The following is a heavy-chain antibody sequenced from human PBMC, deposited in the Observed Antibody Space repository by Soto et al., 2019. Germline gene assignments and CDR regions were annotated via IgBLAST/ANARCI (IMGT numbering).Heavy chain of an antibody. CDR1: GFTFSNAW. CDR3: TTAGFSSSGLYGMDV. V-gene: IGHV3-15*07. J-gene: IGHJ6*02. Sequence: PGGSLRLSCAASGFTFSNAWMNWVRQAPGKGLEWVGRIKSKTDGGTTDYAAPVKGRFTISRDDSKNTLYLQMSSLKTEDTAVYYCTTAGFSSSGLYGMDVWGQGTTVTVSS. D-gene: IGHD5-12*01. CDR2: IKSKTDGGTT.